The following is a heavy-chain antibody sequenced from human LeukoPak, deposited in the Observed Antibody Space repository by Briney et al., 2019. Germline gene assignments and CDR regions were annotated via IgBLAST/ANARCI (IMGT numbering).Heavy chain of an antibody. J-gene: IGHJ3*02. CDR2: INPNSGGT. V-gene: IGHV1-2*02. CDR3: ARVSVVVAANDGAFDI. Sequence: ASVKVSCKASGYTFTGYYMHWVRQAPGQGLEWMGWINPNSGGTNYAQKFQGRVTMTRDTSISTACMELSRLRSDDTAVYYCARVSVVVAANDGAFDIWGQGTMVTVSS. D-gene: IGHD2-15*01. CDR1: GYTFTGYY.